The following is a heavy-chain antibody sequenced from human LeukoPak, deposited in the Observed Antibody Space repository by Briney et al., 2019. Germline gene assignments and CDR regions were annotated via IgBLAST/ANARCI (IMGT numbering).Heavy chain of an antibody. CDR2: INTNTGNP. J-gene: IGHJ3*02. CDR3: ARGGVQLWSHDAFDI. D-gene: IGHD5-18*01. V-gene: IGHV7-4-1*02. Sequence: ASVKVSCKASGYTFTSYAMNWVRQAPGQGLEWMGWINTNTGNPTYAQGFTGRFVFSLDTSVSTAYLQISSLKAEDTAVYYCARGGVQLWSHDAFDIWGQGTTVTVSS. CDR1: GYTFTSYA.